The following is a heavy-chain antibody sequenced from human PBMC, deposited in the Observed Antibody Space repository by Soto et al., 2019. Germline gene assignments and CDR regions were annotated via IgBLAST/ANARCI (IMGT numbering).Heavy chain of an antibody. D-gene: IGHD5-18*01. CDR1: GGTFSSYA. CDR3: ARVTQSYGSSGGMDV. Sequence: GASVKVSCKASGGTFSSYAISWVRQAPGQGLEWMGGIIPIFGTANYAQKFQGRVTITADESTSTAYMELSSLRSEDTAVYYCARVTQSYGSSGGMDVWGQGTTVTVSS. V-gene: IGHV1-69*13. J-gene: IGHJ6*02. CDR2: IIPIFGTA.